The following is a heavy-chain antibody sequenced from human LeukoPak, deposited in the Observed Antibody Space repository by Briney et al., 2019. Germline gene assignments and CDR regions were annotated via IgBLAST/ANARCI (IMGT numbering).Heavy chain of an antibody. CDR1: GGTISSSSYY. CDR3: ARHISALALYCCASGQHRFYDCSGYSPSFDI. V-gene: IGHV4-39*01. D-gene: IGHD3-22*01. J-gene: IGHJ3*02. Sequence: SETLSLTCTVSGGTISSSSYYWGWIRQPPGKGWERSGSNYYSGSNYYNTSLKSRVIISVDTSKHQLSLKLSPVTAASAYMYYYARHISALALYCCASGQHRFYDCSGYSPSFDIWGQGTMVTVSS. CDR2: NYYSGSN.